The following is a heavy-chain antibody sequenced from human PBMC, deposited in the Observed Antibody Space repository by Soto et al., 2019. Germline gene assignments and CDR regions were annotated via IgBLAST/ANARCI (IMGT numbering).Heavy chain of an antibody. CDR1: GFIFSDHY. D-gene: IGHD6-13*01. CDR2: TRDKAHSYTT. V-gene: IGHV3-72*01. J-gene: IGHJ3*02. CDR3: ARVRSSSWGLDAFDI. Sequence: GSLRLSCAASGFIFSDHYMDWVRQAPGKGLEWVGRTRDKAHSYTTEYAASVKGRFTISRDDSKNSLFLQMSSLKTEDTAVYYCARVRSSSWGLDAFDIWGQGTMVTVSS.